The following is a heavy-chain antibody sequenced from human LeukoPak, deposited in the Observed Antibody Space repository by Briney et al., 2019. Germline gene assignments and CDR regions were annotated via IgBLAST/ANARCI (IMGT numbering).Heavy chain of an antibody. CDR1: GFTFSDAW. V-gene: IGHV3-15*01. D-gene: IGHD5-18*01. CDR3: ATEVLGYSFGNY. Sequence: PGGSLRLSCAASGFTFSDAWMAWVRQAPGKGLEWVGHIKSKTDGETTDYAAPVKGRFTISRDDSQTTLYLQMSSLKTEDTAVYYCATEVLGYSFGNYWGQGTLVTVSS. J-gene: IGHJ4*02. CDR2: IKSKTDGETT.